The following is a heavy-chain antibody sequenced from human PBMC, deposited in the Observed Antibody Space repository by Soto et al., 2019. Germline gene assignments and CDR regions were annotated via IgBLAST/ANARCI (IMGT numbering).Heavy chain of an antibody. D-gene: IGHD5-18*01. Sequence: GGSLRLSCAASGFTFSSYSLHWVRQAPGKGLEWVAVISYDGRNNYYAESVKGRFTISRDNSKNTLFLQMNSLRTEDTAVYYCAGDPGYSYGFDDWGQGTRVTVAS. CDR2: ISYDGRNN. CDR1: GFTFSSYS. J-gene: IGHJ4*02. CDR3: AGDPGYSYGFDD. V-gene: IGHV3-30*04.